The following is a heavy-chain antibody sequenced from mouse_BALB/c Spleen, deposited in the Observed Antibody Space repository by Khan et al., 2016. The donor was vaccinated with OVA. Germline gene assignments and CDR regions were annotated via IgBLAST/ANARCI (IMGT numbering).Heavy chain of an antibody. CDR1: GFNIKDTY. CDR3: AREGTYVWYFDV. Sequence: EVQRVESGAELVKPGASVKLSCTASGFNIKDTYMHWVKQRPEQGLEWIGRIDPANGNTKYDPKFQGKVTITADTSSNTAYLQLSSLTSEDTAVYYCAREGTYVWYFDVWGAGTTATVSS. V-gene: IGHV14-3*02. J-gene: IGHJ1*01. D-gene: IGHD1-1*01. CDR2: IDPANGNT.